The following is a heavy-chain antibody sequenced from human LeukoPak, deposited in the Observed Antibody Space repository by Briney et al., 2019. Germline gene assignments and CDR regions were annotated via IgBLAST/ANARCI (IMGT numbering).Heavy chain of an antibody. CDR3: AKDLGFGEALAQYFYYGMDV. CDR1: GFTFSNYA. D-gene: IGHD3-10*01. V-gene: IGHV3-23*01. Sequence: GGSLRLSCAASGFTFSNYAMNWVRQAPGKGLEWVSGISGSGGTTFYADSVKGRFTISRDNSKNTVNLQMNSLRAEDTAVYYCAKDLGFGEALAQYFYYGMDVWGEGTSVTVSS. CDR2: ISGSGGTT. J-gene: IGHJ6*04.